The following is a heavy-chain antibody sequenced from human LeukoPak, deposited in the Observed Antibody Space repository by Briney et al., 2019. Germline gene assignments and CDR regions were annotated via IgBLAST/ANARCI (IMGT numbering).Heavy chain of an antibody. D-gene: IGHD3-22*01. CDR1: GISISNYS. CDR3: ARKDSSPRTFDY. V-gene: IGHV3-7*02. CDR2: IKKDGSEK. J-gene: IGHJ4*02. Sequence: GGTLRLSCAASGISISNYSMSWICKGQPPGKDRVAKIKKDGSEKNYVDSVKSRFTISRDNAKNSLYLQMNSLRAEDTAVYYCARKDSSPRTFDYWGQGTLVTVSS.